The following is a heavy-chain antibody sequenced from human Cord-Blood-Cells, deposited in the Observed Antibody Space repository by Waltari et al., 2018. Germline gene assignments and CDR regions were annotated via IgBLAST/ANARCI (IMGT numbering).Heavy chain of an antibody. D-gene: IGHD2-21*01. CDR3: AREVAYCGGDCYYYYYGMDV. V-gene: IGHV3-33*01. CDR2: RWYDGSNK. J-gene: IGHJ6*02. CDR1: GFTFSSYG. Sequence: QVQLVESGGGVVQPGRSLRLSCAASGFTFSSYGTNWVRQATGKGLEWVAVRWYDGSNKYYADSVKGRFTISRDNSKNTLYLQMNSLRAEDTAVYYCAREVAYCGGDCYYYYYGMDVWGQGTTVTVSS.